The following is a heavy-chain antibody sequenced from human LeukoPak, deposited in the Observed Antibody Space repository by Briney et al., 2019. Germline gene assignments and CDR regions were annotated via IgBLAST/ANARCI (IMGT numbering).Heavy chain of an antibody. CDR2: FSATDGSA. J-gene: IGHJ3*01. Sequence: GGSLRPSCAASGFTVSGYGMTWVRQAPGKGLEWVSAFSATDGSAQYAESVRGRFTISRDNSKSSLYLQMNSLRDEDKAVYFCAKARIAAAGTGAFDVWGQGTMVTVSS. D-gene: IGHD6-13*01. V-gene: IGHV3-23*01. CDR1: GFTVSGYG. CDR3: AKARIAAAGTGAFDV.